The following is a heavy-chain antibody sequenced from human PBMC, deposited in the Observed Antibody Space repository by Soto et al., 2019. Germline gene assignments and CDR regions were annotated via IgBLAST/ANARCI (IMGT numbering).Heavy chain of an antibody. CDR1: GFTFSSYA. CDR2: ISYDGSNK. V-gene: IGHV3-30-3*01. D-gene: IGHD2-2*01. J-gene: IGHJ6*02. CDR3: AREEDIVVVPAPMDV. Sequence: QVQLVESGGGVVQPGRSLRLSCAASGFTFSSYAMHWVRQAPGKGLEWVAVISYDGSNKYYADSVKGRFTISRDNSKXXXXLQMNSLRAEDTAVYYCAREEDIVVVPAPMDVWGQGTTVTVSS.